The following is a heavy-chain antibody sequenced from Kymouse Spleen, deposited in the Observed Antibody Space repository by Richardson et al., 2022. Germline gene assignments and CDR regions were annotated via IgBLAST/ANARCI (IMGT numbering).Heavy chain of an antibody. Sequence: QVQLVESGGGVVQPGRSLRLSCAASGFTFSSYGMHWVRQAPGKGLEWVAVIWYDGSNKYYADSVKGRFTISRDNSKNTLYLQMNSLRAEDTAVYYCAREGYSSSPYYYYGMDVWGQGTTVTVSS. CDR1: GFTFSSYG. CDR2: IWYDGSNK. V-gene: IGHV3-33*01. J-gene: IGHJ6*02. CDR3: AREGYSSSPYYYYGMDV. D-gene: IGHD6-6*01.